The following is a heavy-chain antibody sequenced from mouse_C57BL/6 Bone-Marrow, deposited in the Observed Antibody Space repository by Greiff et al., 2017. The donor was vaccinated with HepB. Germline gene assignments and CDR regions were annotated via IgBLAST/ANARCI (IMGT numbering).Heavy chain of an antibody. CDR2: ISSGGSYT. V-gene: IGHV5-6*01. CDR3: ARPDYYGLFDY. Sequence: EVKLVESGGDLVKPGGSLKLSCAASGFTFSSYGMSWVRQTPDKRLEWVATISSGGSYTYYPDSVKGRFTISRDNAKNTLYLQMSSLKSEDTAMYYCARPDYYGLFDYWGQGTTLTVSS. J-gene: IGHJ2*01. D-gene: IGHD1-1*01. CDR1: GFTFSSYG.